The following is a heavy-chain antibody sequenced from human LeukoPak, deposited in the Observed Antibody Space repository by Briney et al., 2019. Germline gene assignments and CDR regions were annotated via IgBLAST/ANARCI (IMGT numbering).Heavy chain of an antibody. Sequence: GGSLRLSCAASGFTFDDYAIHWVRQAPGKGLEGVSGISWNSGSIGYAASVKGRFTISRDNAKNSLYLQMNSLRAEDTALYYCAKDGNYDILTGYYINWGQGTLVTVSS. CDR3: AKDGNYDILTGYYIN. CDR2: ISWNSGSI. CDR1: GFTFDDYA. D-gene: IGHD3-9*01. V-gene: IGHV3-9*01. J-gene: IGHJ4*02.